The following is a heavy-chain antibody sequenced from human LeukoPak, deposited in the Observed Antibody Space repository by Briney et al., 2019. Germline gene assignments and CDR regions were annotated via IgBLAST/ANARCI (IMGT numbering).Heavy chain of an antibody. CDR3: AKDVLTRGVIITGFDY. J-gene: IGHJ4*02. CDR1: GFPFSSYG. CDR2: ISYDGSNK. V-gene: IGHV3-30*18. D-gene: IGHD3-10*01. Sequence: GGSLRLSCVASGFPFSSYGMHWVRQAPGKGLEWVAVISYDGSNKYYADSVKGRFTISRGNSKNTLYLQMNSLRAEDTAVYYCAKDVLTRGVIITGFDYWGQGTLVTVSS.